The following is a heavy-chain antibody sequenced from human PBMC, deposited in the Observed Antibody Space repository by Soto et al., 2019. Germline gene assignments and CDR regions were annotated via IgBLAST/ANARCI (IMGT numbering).Heavy chain of an antibody. V-gene: IGHV4-31*03. J-gene: IGHJ4*02. CDR1: GGSISSGGYY. CDR2: IYYSGST. D-gene: IGHD3-22*01. Sequence: SETLSLTCTVSGGSISSGGYYWSWIRQHPGKGLEWIGYIYYSGSTYYNPSLKSRVTISVDTSKNQFSLKLSSVTAADTAVYYCARDAHYYDSSGWRPFDYWGQGTLVTVSS. CDR3: ARDAHYYDSSGWRPFDY.